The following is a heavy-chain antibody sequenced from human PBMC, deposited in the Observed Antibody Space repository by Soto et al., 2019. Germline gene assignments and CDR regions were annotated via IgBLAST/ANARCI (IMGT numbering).Heavy chain of an antibody. CDR3: ARHNIYSGSGSYTDY. CDR1: GGSISSSSYY. D-gene: IGHD3-10*01. V-gene: IGHV4-39*01. CDR2: IYYSGST. Sequence: QLQLQESGPGLVKPSETLSLTCTVSGGSISSSSYYWGWIRQPPGKGLEWIGSIYYSGSTYYNPSPKSRVTISVATSKHQFSLKLSSVTAADTAVYYCARHNIYSGSGSYTDYWGQGTLVTVSS. J-gene: IGHJ4*02.